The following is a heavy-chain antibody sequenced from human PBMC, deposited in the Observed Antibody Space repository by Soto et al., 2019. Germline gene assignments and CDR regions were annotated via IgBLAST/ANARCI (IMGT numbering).Heavy chain of an antibody. V-gene: IGHV3-23*01. Sequence: EVQLLESGGGLVQPGGSLRLVCAASGFDFNNFAMSWVRQAPGKGLEWVAAITPGGRTTYYAGSVEGRFTISRDNSRTTLSLQMNSLRAEDTAVYYCAKDIRDNNYDGFDHWGQGTLVTVSS. D-gene: IGHD4-4*01. CDR3: AKDIRDNNYDGFDH. J-gene: IGHJ4*02. CDR1: GFDFNNFA. CDR2: ITPGGRTT.